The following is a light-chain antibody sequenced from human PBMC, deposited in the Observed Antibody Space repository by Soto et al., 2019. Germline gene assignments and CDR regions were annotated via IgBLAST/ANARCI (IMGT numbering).Light chain of an antibody. CDR3: QQLNNFPFA. CDR1: QGISSH. V-gene: IGKV1-9*01. Sequence: DIQLTQSPSFLSASVGDRVTITCRASQGISSHVAWYQQKPGRAPKLLIYAASTLQSGVPSKFSGSGSETEFTLTISGLQPEAFATYYCQQLNNFPFAFGPGTKVDIK. J-gene: IGKJ3*01. CDR2: AAS.